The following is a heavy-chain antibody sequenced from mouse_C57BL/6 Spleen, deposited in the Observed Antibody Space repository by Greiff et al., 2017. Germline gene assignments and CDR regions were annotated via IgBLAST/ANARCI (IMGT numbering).Heavy chain of an antibody. V-gene: IGHV1-55*01. CDR2: IYPGSGST. Sequence: QVQLQQPGAELVKPGASVKMSCKASGYTFTSYWITWVKQRPGQGLEWIGDIYPGSGSTNYNEKFKSKATLTVDTSSSPAYMQLSSLTSEDSAVYYCARGYDYHWYFDVWGTGTTVTVSS. J-gene: IGHJ1*03. D-gene: IGHD2-4*01. CDR1: GYTFTSYW. CDR3: ARGYDYHWYFDV.